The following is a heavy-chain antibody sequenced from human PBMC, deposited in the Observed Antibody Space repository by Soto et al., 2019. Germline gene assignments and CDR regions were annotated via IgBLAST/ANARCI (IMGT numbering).Heavy chain of an antibody. CDR3: ARDSARGYYGDFDY. CDR2: ISYDGSNK. D-gene: IGHD1-26*01. Sequence: GGSLRLSCAASGFTFSIYRMHWVRQAPGKGLEWVALISYDGSNKYYADSVKGRFTISRDNSKNTLYLQVNSLRTEDTALFYCARDSARGYYGDFDYWGQGTLVTVSS. J-gene: IGHJ4*02. CDR1: GFTFSIYR. V-gene: IGHV3-30*14.